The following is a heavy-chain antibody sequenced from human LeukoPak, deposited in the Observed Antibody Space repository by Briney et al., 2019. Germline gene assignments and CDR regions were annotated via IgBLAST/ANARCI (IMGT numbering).Heavy chain of an antibody. D-gene: IGHD3-10*01. CDR1: GYTFTSYA. J-gene: IGHJ3*02. CDR2: INTNTGNP. V-gene: IGHV7-4-1*02. CDR3: ARDLSQPRITMVRGVAFDI. Sequence: ASVKVSCKASGYTFTSYAMNWVRQAPGQGLEWMGWINTNTGNPTYAQGFTGRFVFSLDTSVSTAYLQISSLKAEDTAVYYCARDLSQPRITMVRGVAFDIWGQGTMVTVSS.